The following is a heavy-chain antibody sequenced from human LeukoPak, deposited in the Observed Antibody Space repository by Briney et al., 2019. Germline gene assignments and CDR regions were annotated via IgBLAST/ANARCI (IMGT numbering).Heavy chain of an antibody. D-gene: IGHD2-21*01. CDR2: IYPDDSDA. Sequence: GESLKISCKGSGYTFHNYWIAWVRQMPGKGLEWMGIIYPDDSDARYSPSFQGQVSISADKSITTAYLQWSSLKAPDTVMYYCARHRGYGGDYDYWGQGTLVTVSS. CDR3: ARHRGYGGDYDY. CDR1: GYTFHNYW. V-gene: IGHV5-51*01. J-gene: IGHJ4*02.